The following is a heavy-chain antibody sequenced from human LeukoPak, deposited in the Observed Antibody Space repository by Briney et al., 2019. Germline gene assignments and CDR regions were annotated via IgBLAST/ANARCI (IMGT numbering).Heavy chain of an antibody. Sequence: SETLSLTCSVSGGSISSYYWSWIRQPPGKGLEWIGYIYYSGSTNYNPSLKSRVTISVDTSKNQFSLKLSSVTAADTAVYYCARASPSSSTDAFDIWGQGTMVTVSS. CDR1: GGSISSYY. V-gene: IGHV4-59*12. D-gene: IGHD6-19*01. J-gene: IGHJ3*02. CDR2: IYYSGST. CDR3: ARASPSSSTDAFDI.